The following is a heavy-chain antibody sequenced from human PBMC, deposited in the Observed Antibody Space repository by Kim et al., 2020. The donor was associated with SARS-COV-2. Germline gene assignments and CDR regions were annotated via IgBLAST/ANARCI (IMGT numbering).Heavy chain of an antibody. Sequence: QKLQGRVTMTTDTSTSTAYMELRSLRSDDTAVYYCAREGVSGPPLGYFDYWGQGTLVTVSS. CDR3: AREGVSGPPLGYFDY. V-gene: IGHV1-18*01. J-gene: IGHJ4*02. D-gene: IGHD2-15*01.